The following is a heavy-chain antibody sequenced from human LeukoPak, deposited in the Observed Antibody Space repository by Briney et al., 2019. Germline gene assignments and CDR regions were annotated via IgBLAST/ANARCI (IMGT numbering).Heavy chain of an antibody. CDR3: ARGRLDTAMAPYINWFDP. D-gene: IGHD5-18*01. J-gene: IGHJ5*02. Sequence: GGSLRLSCAASGFTFSDYYMSWIRQAPGKGLEWVSYISSSGSTIYYADSVKGRFTISRDNAKNSLYLQMNSLRAEDTAVYYCARGRLDTAMAPYINWFDPWGQGTLVTVSS. V-gene: IGHV3-11*01. CDR2: ISSSGSTI. CDR1: GFTFSDYY.